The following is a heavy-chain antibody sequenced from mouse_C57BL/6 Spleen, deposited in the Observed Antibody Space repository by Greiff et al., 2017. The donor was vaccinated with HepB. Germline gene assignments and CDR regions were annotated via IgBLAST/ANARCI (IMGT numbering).Heavy chain of an antibody. Sequence: QVQLQQSGAELVRPGTSVKVSCKASGYAFTNYLLEWVKQRPGQGLEWIGVFNPGSGGTNYNETFKGKATLTADKSSSTAYMQLSSLTSEDSAVYFCAMYYGSSYWYFGVWGTGTTVTGSS. J-gene: IGHJ1*03. CDR2: FNPGSGGT. CDR1: GYAFTNYL. CDR3: AMYYGSSYWYFGV. D-gene: IGHD1-1*01. V-gene: IGHV1-54*01.